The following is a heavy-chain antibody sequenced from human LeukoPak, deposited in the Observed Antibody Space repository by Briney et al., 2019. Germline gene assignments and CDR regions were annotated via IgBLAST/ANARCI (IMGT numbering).Heavy chain of an antibody. D-gene: IGHD6-19*01. V-gene: IGHV3-66*01. J-gene: IGHJ4*02. Sequence: GGSLRLSCVASGLTVSSNYMSWVRQAPGKGLEWVSVLYSVGDTYYADSVKGRFTISRGNSKNTLYLQMNSLRVEDSAVYYCARGATVAGDFDCWGQGTLLTVSS. CDR3: ARGATVAGDFDC. CDR2: LYSVGDT. CDR1: GLTVSSNY.